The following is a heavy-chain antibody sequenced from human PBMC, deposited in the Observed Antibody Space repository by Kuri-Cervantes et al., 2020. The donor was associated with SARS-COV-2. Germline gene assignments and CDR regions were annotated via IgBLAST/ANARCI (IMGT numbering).Heavy chain of an antibody. CDR3: ARRDIVVVPAANDAFDI. Sequence: ASVKVSCKASGYTFTSCAMHWVRQAPGQRLEWMGWINAGNGNTKYSQKFQGRVTITRDTSASTAYMELSSLRSEDTAVYYCARRDIVVVPAANDAFDIWGQGTMVTVSS. V-gene: IGHV1-3*01. D-gene: IGHD2-2*01. CDR1: GYTFTSCA. J-gene: IGHJ3*02. CDR2: INAGNGNT.